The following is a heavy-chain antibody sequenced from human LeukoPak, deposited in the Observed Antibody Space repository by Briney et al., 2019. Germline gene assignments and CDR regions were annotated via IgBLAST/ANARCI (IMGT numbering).Heavy chain of an antibody. D-gene: IGHD3-10*01. CDR1: GVMFPSYW. CDR3: ARRHHFGFLDS. J-gene: IGHJ4*02. V-gene: IGHV3-7*04. CDR2: IKQDGSEK. Sequence: GGSLRLSCAASGVMFPSYWMTWVRQAPGKGLEWVANIKQDGSEKYYVDSVKGRFTISRDNAKHSVYLQMNSLRAEDTAVYYCARRHHFGFLDSWGQGTLVTVSS.